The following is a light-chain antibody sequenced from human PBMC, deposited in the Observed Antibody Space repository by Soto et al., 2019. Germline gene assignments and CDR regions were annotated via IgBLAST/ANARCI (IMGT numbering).Light chain of an antibody. Sequence: EIVLTQSPGTLSLSPGDRAALSCKASQSVHNFLAWYHQKPVQAPRLLIYGSSNRSAGIPARFSGSGSGTDFTLTINCLAPDDFAVYYCQQRSHWPPLTSGQGTCLEIK. J-gene: IGKJ5*01. V-gene: IGKV3-11*01. CDR1: QSVHNF. CDR2: GSS. CDR3: QQRSHWPPLT.